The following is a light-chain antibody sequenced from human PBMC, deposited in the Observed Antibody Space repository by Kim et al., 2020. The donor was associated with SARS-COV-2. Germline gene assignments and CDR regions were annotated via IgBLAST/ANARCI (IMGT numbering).Light chain of an antibody. CDR3: QQYGSSPPIT. J-gene: IGKJ5*01. CDR2: GAS. Sequence: PGEHATLSCRASQSVSSSYLAWYQQKPGQAPRLLIYGASSRATGIPDRFSGSGSGTDFTLTISRLEPEDFAVYYCQQYGSSPPITFGQGTRLEIK. CDR1: QSVSSSY. V-gene: IGKV3-20*01.